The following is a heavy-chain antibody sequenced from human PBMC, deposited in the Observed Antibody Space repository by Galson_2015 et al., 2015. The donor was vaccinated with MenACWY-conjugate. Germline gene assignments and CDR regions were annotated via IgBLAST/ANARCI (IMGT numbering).Heavy chain of an antibody. CDR3: ARDRDSATVLIIPAAFDS. Sequence: SVKVSCKASGHTFITSSIHWVRQAPGQGLEWMGMINPSGTSTTHAQKFQDRVTTTRDTSTSTVYMELRSLSSDDTAVYYCARDRDSATVLIIPAAFDSWGQGTLVPVSS. V-gene: IGHV1-46*01. CDR1: GHTFITSS. CDR2: INPSGTST. D-gene: IGHD2-2*01. J-gene: IGHJ4*02.